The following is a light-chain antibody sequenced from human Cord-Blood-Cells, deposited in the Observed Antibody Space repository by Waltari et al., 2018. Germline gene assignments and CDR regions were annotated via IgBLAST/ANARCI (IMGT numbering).Light chain of an antibody. CDR2: GKN. Sequence: WYQQKPGQAPVLVIYGKNNRPSGIPDRFSGSSSGNTASLTITGAQAEDEADYYCNSRDSSGNHYVFGTGTKVTVL. CDR3: NSRDSSGNHYV. V-gene: IGLV3-19*01. J-gene: IGLJ1*01.